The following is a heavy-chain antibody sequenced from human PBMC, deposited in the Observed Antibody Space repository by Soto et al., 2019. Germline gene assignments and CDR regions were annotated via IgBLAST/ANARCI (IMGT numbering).Heavy chain of an antibody. CDR2: IWYDGSKK. Sequence: PGGSLRLSCAASGFTFSSYGMHWVRQAPGKGLEWVAVIWYDGSKKYYADSVMGRFTISRDSSENTLYLQMNSLRAEDTGLYYCARDMDTYSRFSRFDPWGQGTLVTVSS. D-gene: IGHD5-18*01. J-gene: IGHJ5*02. V-gene: IGHV3-33*08. CDR1: GFTFSSYG. CDR3: ARDMDTYSRFSRFDP.